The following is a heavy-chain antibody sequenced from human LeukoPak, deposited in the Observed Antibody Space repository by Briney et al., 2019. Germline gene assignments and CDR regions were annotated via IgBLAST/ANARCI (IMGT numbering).Heavy chain of an antibody. CDR3: ARANQFSGSGTYYDDF. CDR1: GFTFSSFA. J-gene: IGHJ4*02. D-gene: IGHD3-10*01. V-gene: IGHV3-64*02. CDR2: IGSSGGTT. Sequence: PGGSLRLSCAASGFTFSSFAMHWVRQAPGKGLEYVSAIGSSGGTTLYADSVKDRFTISRDNSKNTLYLHMGSLRPEDMAVYYCARANQFSGSGTYYDDFWGQGALVAVSS.